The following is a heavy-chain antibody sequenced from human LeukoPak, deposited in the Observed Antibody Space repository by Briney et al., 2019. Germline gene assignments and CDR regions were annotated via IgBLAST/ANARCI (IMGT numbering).Heavy chain of an antibody. CDR2: IYYSGST. V-gene: IGHV4-39*01. CDR3: ARGRRNDYVWGSYRSGYFDY. D-gene: IGHD3-16*02. Sequence: SETLSLTCTVSGGSISSSSYYWGWIRQPPGKGLEWIGSIYYSGSTYYNPSLKSRVTISVDTSKNQFSLKLSSVTAADTAVYYCARGRRNDYVWGSYRSGYFDYWGQGTLVTVSS. J-gene: IGHJ4*02. CDR1: GGSISSSSYY.